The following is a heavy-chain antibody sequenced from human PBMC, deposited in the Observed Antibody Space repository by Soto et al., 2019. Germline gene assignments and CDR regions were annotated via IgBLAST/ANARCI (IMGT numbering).Heavy chain of an antibody. CDR1: GFPFSIYA. V-gene: IGHV3-23*01. CDR2: ISGSGGST. D-gene: IGHD2-8*01. J-gene: IGHJ4*02. Sequence: QPGGSLRLSCAASGFPFSIYAMSLVRQSPGKGLEWVSAISGSGGSTYYADSVKGRFTISRDNSKKTLYLQMNSLRADDTAVYYCVSGFIVLMVYGIQPFDYWGQGTLVTVSS. CDR3: VSGFIVLMVYGIQPFDY.